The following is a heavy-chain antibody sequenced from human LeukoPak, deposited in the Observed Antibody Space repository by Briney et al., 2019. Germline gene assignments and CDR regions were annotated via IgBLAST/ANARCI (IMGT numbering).Heavy chain of an antibody. J-gene: IGHJ5*02. CDR2: ISSSSSSYI. CDR3: ARDYYGSGRSGWFDP. D-gene: IGHD3-10*01. Sequence: GGSLRLSCAAPGFTFSSYSMNWVRQAPGKGLEWVSSISSSSSSYIYYADSVKGRFTISRDNAKNSLYLQMNSLRAGDTAVYYCARDYYGSGRSGWFDPWGQGTLVTVSS. V-gene: IGHV3-21*01. CDR1: GFTFSSYS.